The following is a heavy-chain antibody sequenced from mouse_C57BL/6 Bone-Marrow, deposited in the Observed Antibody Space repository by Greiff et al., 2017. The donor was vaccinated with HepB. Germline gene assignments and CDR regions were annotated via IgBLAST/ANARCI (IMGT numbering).Heavy chain of an antibody. CDR1: GYTFTSYW. D-gene: IGHD1-1*01. V-gene: IGHV1-69*01. CDR2: IDPSDSYT. J-gene: IGHJ3*01. Sequence: QVQLQQPGAELVMPGASVKLSCKASGYTFTSYWMHWVKQRPGQGLEWIGEIDPSDSYTNYNQKFKGKSTLTVDKSSSTAYMQLSSLTSEDSAVYYCARSGTTVVAKFAYWGQGTLVTVSA. CDR3: ARSGTTVVAKFAY.